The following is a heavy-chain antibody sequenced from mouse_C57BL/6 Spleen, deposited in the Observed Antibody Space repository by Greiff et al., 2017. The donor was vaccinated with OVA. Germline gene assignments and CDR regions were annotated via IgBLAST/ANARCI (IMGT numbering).Heavy chain of an antibody. CDR3: SSNGYSLDY. CDR1: GYTFTDYN. Sequence: VQLQQSGPELVKPGASVKMSCKASGYTFTDYNMHWVKQSHGKSLEWIGYINPNNGGTSYNQKFKGKATLTVNKSSSTAYMELRSLTSEDSAVYNCSSNGYSLDYGGQGTTLTVSS. J-gene: IGHJ2*01. V-gene: IGHV1-22*01. CDR2: INPNNGGT. D-gene: IGHD2-2*01.